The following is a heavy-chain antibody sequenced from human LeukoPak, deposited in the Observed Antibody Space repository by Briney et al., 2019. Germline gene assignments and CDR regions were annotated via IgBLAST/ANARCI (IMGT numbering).Heavy chain of an antibody. J-gene: IGHJ4*02. D-gene: IGHD5-18*01. CDR1: GFSFNSFE. Sequence: GGSLRLSCAASGFSFNSFEMSWVRQAPGKGLEWVSYISSSGSTIYYADSVKGRFTISRDNAKNSLFLQMNSLRAEDTAVYYCARDAYTYGMVFDYWGQGTLVTISS. V-gene: IGHV3-48*03. CDR2: ISSSGSTI. CDR3: ARDAYTYGMVFDY.